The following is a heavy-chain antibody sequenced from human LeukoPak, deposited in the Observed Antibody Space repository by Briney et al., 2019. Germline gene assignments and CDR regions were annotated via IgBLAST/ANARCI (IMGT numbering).Heavy chain of an antibody. Sequence: SETLSLTCTVSGGSISSSSYYWDWIRQPPGKGLEWIGSVYYSGSTYYNPSLKNRVTISVHTSKNQFSLKLSSVTAADTAVYYCARTVTTSGSFDYWGQGTLVTVSS. CDR3: ARTVTTSGSFDY. D-gene: IGHD4-11*01. V-gene: IGHV4-39*01. J-gene: IGHJ4*02. CDR1: GGSISSSSYY. CDR2: VYYSGST.